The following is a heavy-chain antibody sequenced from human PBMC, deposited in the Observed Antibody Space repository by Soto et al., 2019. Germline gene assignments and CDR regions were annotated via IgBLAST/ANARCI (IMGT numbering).Heavy chain of an antibody. CDR2: IIPIFGTA. CDR3: ASSGVRNSPYWYFDL. Sequence: QVQLVQSGAEVKKPGSSVKVSCKASGGTFSSYAISWVRQAPGQGLEWMGGIIPIFGTANYAQKLQGRVTITADESTSTAYMELSSLRSEDTAVYYCASSGVRNSPYWYFDLWGRGTLVTVSS. V-gene: IGHV1-69*01. CDR1: GGTFSSYA. J-gene: IGHJ2*01. D-gene: IGHD3-10*01.